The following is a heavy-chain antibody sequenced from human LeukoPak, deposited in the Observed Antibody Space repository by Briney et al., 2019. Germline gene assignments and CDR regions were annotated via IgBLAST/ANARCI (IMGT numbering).Heavy chain of an antibody. D-gene: IGHD4-11*01. CDR2: INTNTGNP. CDR3: ARGHYSNYVWDYYYYYMDG. J-gene: IGHJ6*03. Sequence: ASVKVSCKASGYTFTSYAMNWVRQAPGQGLEWMGWINTNTGNPTYAQGFTGRFVFSLDTSVSTAYLQISSLKAEDTAVYYCARGHYSNYVWDYYYYYMDGGGKGTTVTVSS. CDR1: GYTFTSYA. V-gene: IGHV7-4-1*02.